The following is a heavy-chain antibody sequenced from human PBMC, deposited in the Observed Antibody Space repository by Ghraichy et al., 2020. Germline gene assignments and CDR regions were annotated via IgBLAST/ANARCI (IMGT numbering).Heavy chain of an antibody. CDR1: GGSFSGYY. CDR2: INHSGST. Sequence: SETLSLTCAVYGGSFSGYYWSWIRQPPGKGLEWIGEINHSGSTNYNPSLKSRVTISVDTSKNQFSLKLSSVTAADTAVYYCARVPHPLGYCSSTSCRRSLGWYYYYMDVWGKGTTVTVSS. V-gene: IGHV4-34*01. CDR3: ARVPHPLGYCSSTSCRRSLGWYYYYMDV. D-gene: IGHD2-2*01. J-gene: IGHJ6*03.